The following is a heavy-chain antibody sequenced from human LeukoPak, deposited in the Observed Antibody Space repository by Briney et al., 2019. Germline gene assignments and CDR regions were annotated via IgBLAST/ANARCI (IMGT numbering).Heavy chain of an antibody. J-gene: IGHJ4*02. CDR1: GGTFSSYA. D-gene: IGHD2-15*01. CDR2: IIPIFGTA. CDR3: ATGLGGIPIFDY. V-gene: IGHV1-69*13. Sequence: SVKVSCKASGGTFSSYAISWVRQAPGQGLEWMGGIIPIFGTANYAQKFQGRVTITADESTSTAYMELGSLRSEDTAVYYCATGLGGIPIFDYWGQGTLVTVSS.